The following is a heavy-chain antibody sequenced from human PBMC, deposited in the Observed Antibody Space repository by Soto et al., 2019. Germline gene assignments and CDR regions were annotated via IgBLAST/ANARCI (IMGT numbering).Heavy chain of an antibody. Sequence: EVQLVESGGGLVKPGGSLRLSCAASGFTFSSYSMNWVRQAPGKGLEWVSSISSSSSYIYYADSVKGRFTISRDNAKNSLYLQMNSLRAEDTAVYYCARDRGRGATADAFDIWGQGTMVTVSS. V-gene: IGHV3-21*01. CDR1: GFTFSSYS. CDR2: ISSSSSYI. J-gene: IGHJ3*02. CDR3: ARDRGRGATADAFDI. D-gene: IGHD1-26*01.